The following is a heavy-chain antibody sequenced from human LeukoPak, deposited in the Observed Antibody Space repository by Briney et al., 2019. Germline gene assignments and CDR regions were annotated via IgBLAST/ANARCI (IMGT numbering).Heavy chain of an antibody. CDR3: AKGSSGWSLDY. V-gene: IGHV1-18*01. CDR2: ISTSNT. CDR1: GYTFTSHG. Sequence: ASVKVSCEASGYTFTSHGISWVRQAPGQGLEWMGWISTSNTDYAQKFQGRVTVTRDTSTSTAYMELRSLRSDDTAVYYCAKGSSGWSLDYWGQGTLVTVSS. D-gene: IGHD6-19*01. J-gene: IGHJ4*02.